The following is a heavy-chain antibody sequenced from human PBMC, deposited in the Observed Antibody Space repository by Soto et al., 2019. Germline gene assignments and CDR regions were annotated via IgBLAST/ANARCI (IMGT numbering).Heavy chain of an antibody. Sequence: ASVTVSCKASGYTFTSYYMHWVRQAPGQGLEWMGIINPSGGSTSYAQKFQGRVTMTRDTSTSTVYMELSSLRSEDTAVYYCAREPYSSSSAYYYYGRDVWGQGTTGRVSS. CDR1: GYTFTSYY. J-gene: IGHJ6*02. CDR3: AREPYSSSSAYYYYGRDV. CDR2: INPSGGST. D-gene: IGHD6-6*01. V-gene: IGHV1-46*01.